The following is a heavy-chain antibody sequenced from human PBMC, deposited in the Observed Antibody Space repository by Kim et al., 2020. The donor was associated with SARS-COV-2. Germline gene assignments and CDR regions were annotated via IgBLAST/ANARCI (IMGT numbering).Heavy chain of an antibody. CDR1: GFTFSSYS. CDR2: ISSSSSTI. J-gene: IGHJ6*02. V-gene: IGHV3-48*02. Sequence: GGSLRLSCAASGFTFSSYSMNWVRQAPGKGLEWVSYISSSSSTIYYADSVKGRFTISRDNAKNSLYLQMNSLRDEDTAVYYCARDSYCSGGSCYYYYGMDVGGQGTTVTVSS. D-gene: IGHD2-15*01. CDR3: ARDSYCSGGSCYYYYGMDV.